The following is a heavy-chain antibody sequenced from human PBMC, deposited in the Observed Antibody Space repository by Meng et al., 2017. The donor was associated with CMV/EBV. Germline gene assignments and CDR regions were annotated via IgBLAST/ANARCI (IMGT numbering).Heavy chain of an antibody. V-gene: IGHV4-30-4*08. CDR2: IYYSGST. D-gene: IGHD3-22*01. J-gene: IGHJ3*02. CDR1: GGSISSGDYY. CDR3: ARDLPIVVGAFDI. Sequence: QLQESGPGLVKPSQTLSLTCTVSGGSISSGDYYWSWIRQPPGKGLEWIGYIYYSGSTYYNPSLKSRVTISVDTSKNQFSLKLSSVTAADTAVYYCARDLPIVVGAFDIWGQGTMVTVSS.